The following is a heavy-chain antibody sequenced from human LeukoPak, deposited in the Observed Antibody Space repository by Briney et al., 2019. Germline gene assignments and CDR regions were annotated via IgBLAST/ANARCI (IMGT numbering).Heavy chain of an antibody. CDR1: GGSISSSSYY. CDR2: IYYSGST. J-gene: IGHJ4*02. V-gene: IGHV4-39*07. D-gene: IGHD3-22*01. Sequence: SETLSLTCTVSGGSISSSSYYWGWIRQPPGKGLEWIGSIYYSGSTYYNTSLKSRVTISVGTSKNQFSLTLSSVTAADTAVYYCARERLGYYDSSGYSIFDYWGQGTLVTVSS. CDR3: ARERLGYYDSSGYSIFDY.